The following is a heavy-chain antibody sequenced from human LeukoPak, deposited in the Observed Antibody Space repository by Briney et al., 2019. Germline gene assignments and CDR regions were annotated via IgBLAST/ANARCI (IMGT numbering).Heavy chain of an antibody. V-gene: IGHV3-9*01. D-gene: IGHD2-15*01. J-gene: IGHJ2*01. Sequence: GGSLRLSCAASGFTFDDYAMHWVRQAPGKGLEWVSGISWNSGSIGYADSVKGRFTISRDNAKNSLYLQMNGLRAEDTALYYCAKDSTSGYCSGGSCYRYWYFDLWGRGTLVTVSS. CDR2: ISWNSGSI. CDR3: AKDSTSGYCSGGSCYRYWYFDL. CDR1: GFTFDDYA.